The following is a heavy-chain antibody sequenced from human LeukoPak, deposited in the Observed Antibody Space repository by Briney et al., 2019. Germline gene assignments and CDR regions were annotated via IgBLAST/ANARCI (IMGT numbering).Heavy chain of an antibody. CDR3: ARDLDGSGSYYTGY. Sequence: GASVKVSCKASAYTFSNYGFNWVRQAPRQGLEWMGWISAYNGNTKYAQKLQGRFTMSTDTSTSTAYMELRSLTSDDTAVYYCARDLDGSGSYYTGYWGQGTLVTVSS. CDR2: ISAYNGNT. V-gene: IGHV1-18*01. D-gene: IGHD3-10*01. CDR1: AYTFSNYG. J-gene: IGHJ4*02.